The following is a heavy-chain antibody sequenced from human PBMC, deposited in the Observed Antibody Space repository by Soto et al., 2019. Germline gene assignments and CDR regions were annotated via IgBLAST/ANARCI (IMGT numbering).Heavy chain of an antibody. CDR2: INGFNGKP. V-gene: IGHV1-18*01. D-gene: IGHD3-16*01. CDR1: GYIFTQYG. Sequence: QVQLVQSGAEVRRPGASVRVSCKASGYIFTQYGIDWVRQAPGQGLEWMGWINGFNGKPNYAQEFRGRVTMTTDTSTSRGYRDLRSLISDDTGVYYCARWDGIFGAGGVDWGQGTLVTVSS. J-gene: IGHJ4*02. CDR3: ARWDGIFGAGGVD.